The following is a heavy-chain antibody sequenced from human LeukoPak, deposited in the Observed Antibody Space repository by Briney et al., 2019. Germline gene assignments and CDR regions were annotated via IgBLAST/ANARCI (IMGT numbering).Heavy chain of an antibody. CDR2: ISSSSSYI. CDR3: ARDGWLRRTTATIKYDY. D-gene: IGHD3-22*01. CDR1: GFTFSSYS. J-gene: IGHJ4*02. Sequence: GGSLGLSCAASGFTFSSYSMNWVRQAPGKGLEWVSSISSSSSYIYYADSVKGRFTISRDNAKNSLYLQMNSLRAEDTAVYYCARDGWLRRTTATIKYDYWGQGTLVTVSS. V-gene: IGHV3-21*01.